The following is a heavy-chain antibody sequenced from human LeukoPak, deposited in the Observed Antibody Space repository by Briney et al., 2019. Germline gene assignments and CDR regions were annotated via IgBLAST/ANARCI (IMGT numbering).Heavy chain of an antibody. J-gene: IGHJ4*02. CDR1: GGSISSSSYY. Sequence: SETLSLTCTVSGGSISSSSYYWGWIRQPPGKGLEWIGSIYYSGSTYYNPSLKSRVTISVDTSKNQFSLKLSSVTAADTAVYYCARHKGYSSYAKGCYFDYWGQGTLVTVSS. CDR3: ARHKGYSSYAKGCYFDY. V-gene: IGHV4-39*01. D-gene: IGHD5-12*01. CDR2: IYYSGST.